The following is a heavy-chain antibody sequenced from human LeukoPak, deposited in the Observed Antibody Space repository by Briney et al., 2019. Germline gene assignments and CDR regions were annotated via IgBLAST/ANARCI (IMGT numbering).Heavy chain of an antibody. V-gene: IGHV3-74*01. Sequence: GGSLRLSCAASGFTFSSYWMHWVRQAPGKGLVWVSRINSDGSSTSYADSVKGRFTISRDNAKNTLYLQMNSLRAEDTAVYYCARDEALRPTYYYDSSGYYPFDYWGQGTLVTVSS. CDR1: GFTFSSYW. CDR3: ARDEALRPTYYYDSSGYYPFDY. CDR2: INSDGSST. J-gene: IGHJ4*02. D-gene: IGHD3-22*01.